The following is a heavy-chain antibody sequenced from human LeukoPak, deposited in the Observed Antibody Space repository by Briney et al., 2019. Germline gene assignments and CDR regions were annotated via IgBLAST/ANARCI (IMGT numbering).Heavy chain of an antibody. J-gene: IGHJ4*02. V-gene: IGHV4-59*01. CDR2: IYYSGST. CDR3: ARAVLDSSTLNS. CDR1: GGAISSYY. Sequence: TTSETLSLTCTVSGGAISSYYWSWIRQPPGKGLEWIGYIYYSGSTNYNPSLKSRVTISVDTSKNQFSLKLSSVTAADTAVYYCARAVLDSSTLNSWGQGTLVTVSS. D-gene: IGHD3-22*01.